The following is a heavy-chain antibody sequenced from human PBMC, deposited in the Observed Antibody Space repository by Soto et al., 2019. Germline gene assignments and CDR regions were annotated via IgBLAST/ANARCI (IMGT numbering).Heavy chain of an antibody. CDR3: ARDNLAGLLTNWFDP. J-gene: IGHJ5*02. Sequence: ASVQVSCQAAGYTYPGYYMHWGLQAPGQGLEWMGWINPNSGGTNYAQKFQGWVTMTRDTSISTAYMELSGLRSDDTAVYYCARDNLAGLLTNWFDPWGQGTLVTVSS. V-gene: IGHV1-2*04. CDR1: GYTYPGYY. CDR2: INPNSGGT. D-gene: IGHD2-21*02.